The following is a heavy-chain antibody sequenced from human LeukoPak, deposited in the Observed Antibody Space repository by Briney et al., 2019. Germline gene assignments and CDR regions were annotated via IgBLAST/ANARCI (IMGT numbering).Heavy chain of an antibody. CDR3: AREFRTTTWSFDAFDL. CDR1: GYTFTGYY. J-gene: IGHJ3*01. CDR2: INPTSGAT. Sequence: ASVKVSCKASGYTFTGYYVHWVRQAPGQGLEWMGWINPTSGATNYAQKFQGRVTMTRDTSNNTSYMELSRLRSDDTAVYYCAREFRTTTWSFDAFDLWGQGTMVTVSS. D-gene: IGHD1/OR15-1a*01. V-gene: IGHV1-2*02.